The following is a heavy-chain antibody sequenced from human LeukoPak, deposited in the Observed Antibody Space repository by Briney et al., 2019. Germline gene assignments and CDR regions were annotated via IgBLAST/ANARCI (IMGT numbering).Heavy chain of an antibody. CDR3: ATPLTVTSEYFDY. D-gene: IGHD4-17*01. CDR2: VKRKNDGGTT. Sequence: GGSLRLSCAASGFTFNNAWMNWVRQAPGKGLEWVGRVKRKNDGGTTDYAAPVKGRFTMSRDDSNNTLYLQMNSLKSEDTAVYYCATPLTVTSEYFDYWGQGTLVTVSS. V-gene: IGHV3-15*07. J-gene: IGHJ4*02. CDR1: GFTFNNAW.